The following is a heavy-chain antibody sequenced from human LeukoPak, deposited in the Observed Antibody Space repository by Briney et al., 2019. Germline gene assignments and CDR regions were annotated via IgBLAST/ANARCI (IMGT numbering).Heavy chain of an antibody. CDR2: ISWDGGST. CDR3: ATGPNSNYFDY. Sequence: PGGSLRLSCAASGFTFDDYTMHWVRQAPGKGLEWVSLISWDGGSTYYADSVKGRFTISRDNSKNPLYLQMNSLRTEDTALYYCATGPNSNYFDYWGQGTLVTVSS. V-gene: IGHV3-43*01. J-gene: IGHJ4*02. CDR1: GFTFDDYT. D-gene: IGHD1-20*01.